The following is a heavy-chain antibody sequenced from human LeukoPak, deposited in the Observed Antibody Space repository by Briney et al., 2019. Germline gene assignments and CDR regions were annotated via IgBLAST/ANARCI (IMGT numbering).Heavy chain of an antibody. Sequence: KPSGTLSLTCAVSGGSISSGGYSWSWIRQPPGKGLEWIGYIYHSGSTYYNPSLKSRVTISVDRSKNQFSLKLSSVTAADTAVYYCARVWLPYYFDYWGQGTLVTVSS. V-gene: IGHV4-30-2*01. CDR2: IYHSGST. J-gene: IGHJ4*02. CDR3: ARVWLPYYFDY. D-gene: IGHD5-24*01. CDR1: GGSISSGGYS.